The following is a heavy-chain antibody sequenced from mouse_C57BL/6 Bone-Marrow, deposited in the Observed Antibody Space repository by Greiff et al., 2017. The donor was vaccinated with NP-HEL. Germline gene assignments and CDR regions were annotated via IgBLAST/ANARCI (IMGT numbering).Heavy chain of an antibody. CDR1: GYTFTDYY. V-gene: IGHV1-76*01. Sequence: VQLQQSGAELVRPGASVKLSCKASGYTFTDYYINWVKQRPGQGLEWIARMYPGSGNTYYNEKFKGKATLTAEKSSSTAYMQLSSLTSEDSAVYFCARGATVVKGEAMDYWGQGTSVTVSS. CDR2: MYPGSGNT. J-gene: IGHJ4*01. D-gene: IGHD1-1*01. CDR3: ARGATVVKGEAMDY.